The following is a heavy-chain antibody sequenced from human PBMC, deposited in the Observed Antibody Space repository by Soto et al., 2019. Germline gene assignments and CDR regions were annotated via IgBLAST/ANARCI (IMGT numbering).Heavy chain of an antibody. J-gene: IGHJ4*02. D-gene: IGHD2-8*01. V-gene: IGHV3-23*01. CDR3: AKLRDFVVLPAGILDY. Sequence: GGALRLSCAASGFTFSSYGISWIRLSPGKGLEWVSVISGGGDTTYYTPSVKGRFTISRDDFRNTLYLQMNSLRTEDTAIYYCAKLRDFVVLPAGILDYWGPGTLVTVSS. CDR2: ISGGGDTT. CDR1: GFTFSSYG.